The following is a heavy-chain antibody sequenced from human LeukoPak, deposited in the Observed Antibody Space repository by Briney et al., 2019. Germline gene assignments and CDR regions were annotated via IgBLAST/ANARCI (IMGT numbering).Heavy chain of an antibody. CDR2: ISSSGRTT. CDR3: ARETITRLDY. Sequence: GGSLRLSCAASGFTLSSYGINWVRQGPGKGLEWVSYISSSGRTTYYADSVKGRFTISRDNAKNSLFLQMNSLRGEDTAVYYCARETITRLDYWGQGTLVTVSS. J-gene: IGHJ4*02. CDR1: GFTLSSYG. V-gene: IGHV3-48*03. D-gene: IGHD1-20*01.